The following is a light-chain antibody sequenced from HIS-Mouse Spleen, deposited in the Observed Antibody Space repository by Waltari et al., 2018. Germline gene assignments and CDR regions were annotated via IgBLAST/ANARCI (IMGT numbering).Light chain of an antibody. CDR1: SSDVGGYNY. V-gene: IGLV2-11*01. CDR2: DVS. Sequence: QSALTQPRSVSGSPGQSVPISCTGTSSDVGGYNYVSWYQQHPGKAPNLMIYDVSKRPSGVPDRFSGSKSGNTASLTISGLQAEDEADYYCCSYAGSYTWVFGGGTKLTVL. CDR3: CSYAGSYTWV. J-gene: IGLJ3*02.